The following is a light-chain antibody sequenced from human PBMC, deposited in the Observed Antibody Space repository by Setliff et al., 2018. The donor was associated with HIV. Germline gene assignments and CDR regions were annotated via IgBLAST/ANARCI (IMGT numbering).Light chain of an antibody. CDR1: SSDIGSYIL. CDR2: EIT. Sequence: QSVLTQPASVSGSPGQSITISCTGTSSDIGSYILVSWYQQHPGRAPKLILYEITKRPSGVSNRFSGSKSGNTASLTISGLQAEDEADYYCCSYTSTNTPWVFGGGTKVTVL. CDR3: CSYTSTNTPWV. J-gene: IGLJ3*02. V-gene: IGLV2-14*02.